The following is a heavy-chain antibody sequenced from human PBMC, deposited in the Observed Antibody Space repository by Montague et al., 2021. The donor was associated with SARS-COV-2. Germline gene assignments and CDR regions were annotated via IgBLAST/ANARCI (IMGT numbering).Heavy chain of an antibody. D-gene: IGHD6-19*01. Sequence: SETLSLTCTVSGGSISSGSYWGWIRQPPGKGLEWIGTSDHSGITYYSPSLKSRVTISLDTSKNQFSLNLDSVTASDTAMYYCARVISAVAGDNVYFDYWGQGTLVTVSS. CDR3: ARVISAVAGDNVYFDY. CDR2: SDHSGIT. CDR1: GGSISSGSY. J-gene: IGHJ4*02. V-gene: IGHV4-38-2*02.